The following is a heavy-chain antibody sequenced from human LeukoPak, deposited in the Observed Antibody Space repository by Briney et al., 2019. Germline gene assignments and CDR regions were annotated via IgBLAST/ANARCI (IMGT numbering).Heavy chain of an antibody. CDR3: AREGRTPDI. V-gene: IGHV4-59*01. CDR1: GGSINSYY. CDR2: IYYSGST. Sequence: SETLSLTCTVSGGSINSYYWSWIRQPPGMGLEWIGYIYYSGSTNYNPSLKSRVTISVDTSKNQFSLKLSSVTAADTAVYYCAREGRTPDIWGQGTMVTVSS. D-gene: IGHD1-26*01. J-gene: IGHJ3*02.